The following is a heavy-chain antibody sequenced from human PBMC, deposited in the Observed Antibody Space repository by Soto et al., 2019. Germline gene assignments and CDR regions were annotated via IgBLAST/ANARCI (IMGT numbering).Heavy chain of an antibody. V-gene: IGHV1-18*01. CDR1: GYIFVNYG. Sequence: QVQLVQSGDELKKPGASAKVSCKASGYIFVNYGIAWVRQAPGQGLEWMGWISPYTGNTHSATQVQGRLTMTTDTSTSTAYMDLGSLTSDDTAVYYCVMVDNYVTPTPQDVWGQGTTVTVSS. D-gene: IGHD3-16*01. J-gene: IGHJ6*02. CDR2: ISPYTGNT. CDR3: VMVDNYVTPTPQDV.